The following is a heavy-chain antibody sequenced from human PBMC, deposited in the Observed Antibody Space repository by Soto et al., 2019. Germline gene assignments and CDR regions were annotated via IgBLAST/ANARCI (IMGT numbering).Heavy chain of an antibody. Sequence: PGGSLRLSCAASGFTFSDYYMSWIRQAPGKGLEWVSYISSSSSYTNYADSVKGRFTISRDNAKNSLYLQMNSLRAEDTAVYYCAGAPAYGDYSLDYWGQGTLVTVSS. J-gene: IGHJ4*02. CDR2: ISSSSSYT. CDR1: GFTFSDYY. V-gene: IGHV3-11*05. CDR3: AGAPAYGDYSLDY. D-gene: IGHD4-17*01.